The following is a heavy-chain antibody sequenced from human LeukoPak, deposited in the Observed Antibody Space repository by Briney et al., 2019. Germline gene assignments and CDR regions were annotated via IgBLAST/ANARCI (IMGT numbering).Heavy chain of an antibody. CDR1: GGTFSSYA. CDR2: IIPIFGTA. V-gene: IGHV1-69*13. D-gene: IGHD2-2*01. Sequence: SVNVSCKASGGTFSSYAISWVRQAPGQGLEWMGGIIPIFGTANYAQKFQGRVTITADESTSTAYMELSSLRSEDTAVYYCAREVPRCSSTSCYYYYYYYGMDVWGQGTTVTVSS. J-gene: IGHJ6*02. CDR3: AREVPRCSSTSCYYYYYYYGMDV.